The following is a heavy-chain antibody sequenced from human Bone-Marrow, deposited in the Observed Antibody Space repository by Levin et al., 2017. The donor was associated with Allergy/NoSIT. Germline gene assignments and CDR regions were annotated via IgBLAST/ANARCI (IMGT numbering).Heavy chain of an antibody. J-gene: IGHJ4*02. D-gene: IGHD2-2*01. V-gene: IGHV3-74*01. CDR3: ARDLGYCSSTSCYYYYFDY. CDR2: INSDGSST. Sequence: GGSLRLSCAASGFTFSSYWMHWVRQAPGKGLVWVSRINSDGSSTSYADSVKGRFTISRDNAKNTLYLQMNSLRAEDTAVYYCARDLGYCSSTSCYYYYFDYWGQGTLVTVSS. CDR1: GFTFSSYW.